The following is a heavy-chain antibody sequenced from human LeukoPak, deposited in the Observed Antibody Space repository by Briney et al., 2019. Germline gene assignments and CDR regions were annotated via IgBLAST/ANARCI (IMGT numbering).Heavy chain of an antibody. Sequence: GGSVRLSCAASGFTFDDYAMHWVRQAPGKGLEGVSGISWNSGSIGYADSVKGRFTISRDNAKNSLYLQMNSLRAEDTALYYCAKDIESGSGYYYYGMDVWGQGTTVTVSS. CDR1: GFTFDDYA. D-gene: IGHD3-10*01. J-gene: IGHJ6*02. CDR2: ISWNSGSI. V-gene: IGHV3-9*01. CDR3: AKDIESGSGYYYYGMDV.